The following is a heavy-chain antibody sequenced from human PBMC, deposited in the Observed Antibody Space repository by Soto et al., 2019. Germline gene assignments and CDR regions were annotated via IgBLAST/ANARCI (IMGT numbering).Heavy chain of an antibody. CDR3: ARPAYYYDSSGYPRVAFDI. CDR1: GYTFTSYG. Sequence: ASVKVSCKASGYTFTSYGISWVRQAPGQGLEWMGWISAYNGNTNYAQKLQGRVTMTTDTSTSTAYMELRSLRSDDTAVYYCARPAYYYDSSGYPRVAFDIWGQGTMVTVS. D-gene: IGHD3-22*01. CDR2: ISAYNGNT. V-gene: IGHV1-18*01. J-gene: IGHJ3*02.